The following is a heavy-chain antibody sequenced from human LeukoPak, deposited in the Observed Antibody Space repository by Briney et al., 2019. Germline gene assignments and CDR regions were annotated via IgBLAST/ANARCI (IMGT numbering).Heavy chain of an antibody. CDR3: ARVYCSGGSCYWPLKNANWFDP. Sequence: SETLSLTCTVSGGSISSSSYYWGWIRQPPGKGLEWIGSIYYSGSTYYNPSLKSRVTISVDTSKNQFSLKLSSVTAADTAVYYCARVYCSGGSCYWPLKNANWFDPWGQGTLVTVSS. D-gene: IGHD2-15*01. CDR2: IYYSGST. J-gene: IGHJ5*02. V-gene: IGHV4-39*07. CDR1: GGSISSSSYY.